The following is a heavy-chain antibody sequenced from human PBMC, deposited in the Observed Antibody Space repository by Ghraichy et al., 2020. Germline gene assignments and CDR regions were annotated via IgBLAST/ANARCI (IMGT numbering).Heavy chain of an antibody. J-gene: IGHJ5*02. CDR2: IYYSGST. Sequence: SETLSLTCTVSGGSISSGGYYWSWIRQHPGKGLEWIGYIYYSGSTYYNPSLKSRVTISVDTSKNHFSLKLNSVTAADTAVYYCARAKRVVVAAIKVGWFDPWGQGTLVTVSS. CDR3: ARAKRVVVAAIKVGWFDP. CDR1: GGSISSGGYY. D-gene: IGHD2-15*01. V-gene: IGHV4-31*03.